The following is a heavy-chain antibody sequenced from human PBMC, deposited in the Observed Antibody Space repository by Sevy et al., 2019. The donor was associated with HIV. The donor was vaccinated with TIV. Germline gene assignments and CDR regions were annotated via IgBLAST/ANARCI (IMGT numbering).Heavy chain of an antibody. V-gene: IGHV4-59*01. CDR2: IYSSGSS. Sequence: SETLSLTCTVSGGSISSNYWSWIRQPPGKGLEWIGYIYSSGSSNNHSLKSRVSISMDTSKNQFSLKLNSVTAADTAVYYCARSSGYSYGDFDYWGQGTLVTVSS. CDR3: ARSSGYSYGDFDY. J-gene: IGHJ4*02. CDR1: GGSISSNY. D-gene: IGHD5-18*01.